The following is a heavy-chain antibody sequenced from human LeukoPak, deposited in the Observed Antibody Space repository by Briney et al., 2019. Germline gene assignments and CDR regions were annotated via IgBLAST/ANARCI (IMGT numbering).Heavy chain of an antibody. CDR1: GYRFTSYW. CDR2: IDPSDSET. Sequence: GASLQISCKASGYRFTSYWIGWVRQVPGKGLEWVGIIDPSDSETRYTPSFQGQVTISVDKSLTTAYLQWNSLKASDTAMYYCARQTAMGRSGDYWGQGTLVTVSS. V-gene: IGHV5-51*01. CDR3: ARQTAMGRSGDY. J-gene: IGHJ4*02. D-gene: IGHD5-18*01.